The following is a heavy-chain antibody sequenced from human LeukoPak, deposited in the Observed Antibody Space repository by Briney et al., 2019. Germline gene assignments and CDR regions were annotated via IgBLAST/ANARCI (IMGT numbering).Heavy chain of an antibody. CDR2: IRSKANSYAT. D-gene: IGHD4-17*01. CDR1: GFTFSGSA. CDR3: TRHGVNGDYIY. J-gene: IGHJ4*02. Sequence: GGSLKLSCAASGFTFSGSAMHWVRQASGKGLEWVGRIRSKANSYATAYAASVKGRFTISRDDSKNTAYLQMNSLKTEDTAEYYCTRHGVNGDYIYWGQGTLVTVSS. V-gene: IGHV3-73*01.